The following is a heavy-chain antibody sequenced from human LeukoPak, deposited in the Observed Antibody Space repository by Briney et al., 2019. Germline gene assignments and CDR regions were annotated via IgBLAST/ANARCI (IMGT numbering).Heavy chain of an antibody. CDR2: IYYSGSA. D-gene: IGHD3-3*02. Sequence: SETLSLTCTVSGGSINNYYWSWIRQPPGKGLEYIGYIYYSGSANYNPSLKSRVTISVDPSKNQFSLELSSVTAADTAVYYCASSNHFWSGYYLLDYWGQGTLVTVSS. J-gene: IGHJ4*02. CDR3: ASSNHFWSGYYLLDY. V-gene: IGHV4-59*12. CDR1: GGSINNYY.